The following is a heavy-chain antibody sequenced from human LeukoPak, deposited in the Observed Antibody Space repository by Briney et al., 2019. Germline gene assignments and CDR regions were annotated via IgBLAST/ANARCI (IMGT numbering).Heavy chain of an antibody. CDR2: ISSSNSTI. J-gene: IGHJ4*02. CDR3: ARASGSGRLPEDY. Sequence: PGGCLRLSCAASGFTFSSYSMNWVRQAPGKGLEWISYISSSNSTIYYADSVKGRFTIPRDNAKNSLYLQMNSLRAEDTAVYYCARASGSGRLPEDYWGQGTLVTVSS. D-gene: IGHD3-10*01. CDR1: GFTFSSYS. V-gene: IGHV3-48*04.